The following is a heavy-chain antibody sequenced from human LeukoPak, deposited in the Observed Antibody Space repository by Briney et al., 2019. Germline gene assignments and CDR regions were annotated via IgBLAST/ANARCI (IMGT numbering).Heavy chain of an antibody. CDR2: MNPNSGNT. D-gene: IGHD6-19*01. J-gene: IGHJ3*02. CDR3: ARVRGQWLALDAFDI. V-gene: IGHV1-8*03. CDR1: GYTFTSYD. Sequence: GASVKVSCKASGYTFTSYDINWVRQATGQGLEWMGWMNPNSGNTGYAQKFQGRVTITRNTSISTAYMELSSLRSEDTAVYYCARVRGQWLALDAFDIWGQGTMVTVSS.